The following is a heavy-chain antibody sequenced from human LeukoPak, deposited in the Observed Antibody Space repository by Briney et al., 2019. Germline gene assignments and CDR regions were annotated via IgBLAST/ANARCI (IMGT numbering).Heavy chain of an antibody. CDR3: ARSYAGRAFDI. Sequence: GGSLRLSCAASGFTFSSYAMSWVRQAPGKGLEWVSAISGSGGSTYYADPVKGRFTISRDNAKNSLYLQMNSLRAEDTAVYYCARSYAGRAFDIWGQGTMVTVSS. CDR2: ISGSGGST. J-gene: IGHJ3*02. V-gene: IGHV3-23*01. CDR1: GFTFSSYA. D-gene: IGHD1-26*01.